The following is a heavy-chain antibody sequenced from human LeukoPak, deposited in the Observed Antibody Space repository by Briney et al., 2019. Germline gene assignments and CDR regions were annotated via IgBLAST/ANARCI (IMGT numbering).Heavy chain of an antibody. D-gene: IGHD2-15*01. Sequence: SETLSLTCTVSGGSISSYYWSWIRQPPGKGLEWIGYIYYSGSTNYNPSLKSRVTISVDTSKNQFSLKLSSVTAADTAVYYCARGDCSGGSCYDFDYWGQGTLVTVPA. V-gene: IGHV4-59*01. CDR1: GGSISSYY. CDR2: IYYSGST. CDR3: ARGDCSGGSCYDFDY. J-gene: IGHJ4*02.